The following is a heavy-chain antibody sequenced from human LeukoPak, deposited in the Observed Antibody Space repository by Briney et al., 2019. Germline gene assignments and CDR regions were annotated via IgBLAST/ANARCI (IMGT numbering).Heavy chain of an antibody. D-gene: IGHD6-13*01. Sequence: ASVKVSCKASGYTFTSYGISWVRQAPGQGLEWMGWISAYNGNTNYAQKLQGRVTITTDASTSTAYMELRSLRSDDTAVYYCARVREGYSSSWYFDYWGQGTLVTVSS. CDR3: ARVREGYSSSWYFDY. CDR2: ISAYNGNT. V-gene: IGHV1-18*01. CDR1: GYTFTSYG. J-gene: IGHJ4*02.